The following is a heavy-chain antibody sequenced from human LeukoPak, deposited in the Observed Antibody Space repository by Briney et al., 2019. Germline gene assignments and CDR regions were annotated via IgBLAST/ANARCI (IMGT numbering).Heavy chain of an antibody. CDR3: ARGEDYDFWSGYRSTGFDP. Sequence: SETLSLTCTVSGGSISSSSYYWGWIRQPPGKGLEWIGSIYYSGSTYYNPSLKSRVTISVDTSKNQFSLKLSSVTAADTAVYYCARGEDYDFWSGYRSTGFDPWGQGTLVTVSS. CDR1: GGSISSSSYY. D-gene: IGHD3-3*01. CDR2: IYYSGST. V-gene: IGHV4-39*07. J-gene: IGHJ5*02.